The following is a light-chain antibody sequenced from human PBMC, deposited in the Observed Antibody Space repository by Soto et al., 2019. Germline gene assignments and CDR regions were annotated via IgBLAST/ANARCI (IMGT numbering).Light chain of an antibody. Sequence: SSELAQPPSVSVSPGQTARITCSGDALPKQYAYWYQQKPGQAPVLVIYKNTERPSGIPERFSGSSSGTTVTLTISGVQAEDEADYYCQSADSSGSYYVFGTGTKV. CDR2: KNT. CDR3: QSADSSGSYYV. CDR1: ALPKQY. V-gene: IGLV3-25*02. J-gene: IGLJ1*01.